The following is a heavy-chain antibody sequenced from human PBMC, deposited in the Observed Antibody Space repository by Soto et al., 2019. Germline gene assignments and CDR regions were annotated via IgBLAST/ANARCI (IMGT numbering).Heavy chain of an antibody. V-gene: IGHV5-51*01. D-gene: IGHD4-17*01. Sequence: HGESLKISCRGSGFDFTDYWIAWVRQMPAKGLEWMGIIFSGDSDTRYSPSFQGQVTISADKSISTAYLQWSSLKASDTAMYYCARSRMDDYGGFDFWGQGTLVTVSP. J-gene: IGHJ4*02. CDR3: ARSRMDDYGGFDF. CDR1: GFDFTDYW. CDR2: IFSGDSDT.